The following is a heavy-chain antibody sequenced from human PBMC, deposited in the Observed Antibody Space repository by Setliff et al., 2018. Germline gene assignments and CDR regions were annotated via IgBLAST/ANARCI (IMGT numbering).Heavy chain of an antibody. J-gene: IGHJ4*02. Sequence: GGSLRLSCAASGFSFSSHWMSWVRQAPGKGLEWVANIKQDGSEKYYVDSVKGRFTISRDNAKNSLYLQMNRLRAEDTALYYCAKDRSRDYDDSSGYDHWGQGTLVTVSS. D-gene: IGHD3-22*01. V-gene: IGHV3-7*03. CDR3: AKDRSRDYDDSSGYDH. CDR2: IKQDGSEK. CDR1: GFSFSSHW.